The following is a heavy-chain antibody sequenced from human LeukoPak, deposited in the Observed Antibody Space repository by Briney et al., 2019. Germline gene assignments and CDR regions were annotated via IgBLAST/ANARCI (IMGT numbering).Heavy chain of an antibody. J-gene: IGHJ4*02. Sequence: ASVKVSCKASGYTFTGYYMHWVRQAPGQGLEWMGWINPNSGGTNYAQKFQGRVTMTRDTSISTAYMELSRLRSDDTAVYYCAREQCSSTSCFPLFDYWGQGNLVTVSS. CDR1: GYTFTGYY. D-gene: IGHD2-2*01. V-gene: IGHV1-2*02. CDR2: INPNSGGT. CDR3: AREQCSSTSCFPLFDY.